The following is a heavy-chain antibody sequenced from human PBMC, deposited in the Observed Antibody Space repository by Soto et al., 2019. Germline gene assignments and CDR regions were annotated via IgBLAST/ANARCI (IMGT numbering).Heavy chain of an antibody. CDR1: GFTFSSYG. D-gene: IGHD3-9*01. J-gene: IGHJ3*02. V-gene: IGHV3-30*18. CDR2: ISYDGSNK. CDR3: AKDSRYFDWLAYAFYI. Sequence: QVQLVESGGGVVQPGRSLRLSCAASGFTFSSYGMHWVRQAPGKGLEWVAVISYDGSNKYYADSVKGRFTISRDNSKNTLYLQMNSVRAEDTAVYYCAKDSRYFDWLAYAFYIWGQGTMVTVSS.